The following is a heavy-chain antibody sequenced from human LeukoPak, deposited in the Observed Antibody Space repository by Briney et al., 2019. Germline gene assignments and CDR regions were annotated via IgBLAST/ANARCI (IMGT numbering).Heavy chain of an antibody. J-gene: IGHJ4*02. Sequence: SDALSLPCTVCGGSVSRNTYYWPWIRHPPGKGLVWIGSIYHTGSTNYNPALKSRVTISVDPSKNRFSLQLRSGTAADTAMYYCASPSKWELSDLDYWGQGTLVTVSS. CDR3: ASPSKWELSDLDY. D-gene: IGHD1-26*01. CDR1: GGSVSRNTYY. CDR2: IYHTGST. V-gene: IGHV4-39*01.